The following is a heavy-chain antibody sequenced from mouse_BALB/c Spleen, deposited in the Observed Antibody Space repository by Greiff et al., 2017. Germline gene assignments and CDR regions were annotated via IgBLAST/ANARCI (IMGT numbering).Heavy chain of an antibody. V-gene: IGHV14-3*02. CDR3: ARGLLRDYAMDY. J-gene: IGHJ4*01. CDR2: IDPANGNT. CDR1: GFNIKDTY. D-gene: IGHD1-1*01. Sequence: VHVKQSGAELVKPGASVKLSCTASGFNIKDTYMHWVKQRPEQGLEWIGRIDPANGNTKYDPKFQGKATITADTSSNTAYLQLSSLTSEDTAVYYCARGLLRDYAMDYWGQGTSVTVSS.